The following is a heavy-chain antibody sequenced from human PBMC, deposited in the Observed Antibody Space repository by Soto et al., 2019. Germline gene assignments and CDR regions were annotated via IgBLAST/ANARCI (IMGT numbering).Heavy chain of an antibody. J-gene: IGHJ4*02. V-gene: IGHV3-21*01. Sequence: PGGSLRLSCAASGFTFSSYSMNWVRQAPGKGLEWVSSLSSSSGHIYYADSVKGRFTISRDNAKNSLYLQMNSLRAEATAVDYCVRHWLATREFDYWGQGTLVTVTS. D-gene: IGHD1-26*01. CDR3: VRHWLATREFDY. CDR1: GFTFSSYS. CDR2: LSSSSGHI.